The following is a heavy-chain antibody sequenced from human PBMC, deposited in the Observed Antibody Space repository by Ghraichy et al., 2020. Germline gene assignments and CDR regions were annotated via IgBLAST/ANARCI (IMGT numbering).Heavy chain of an antibody. J-gene: IGHJ4*02. CDR2: IYYSGST. Sequence: SETLSHTCTVSGGSISSGGYYWSWIRQHPGKGLEWIGYIYYSGSTYYNPSLKSRVTISVDTSKNQFSLKLSSVTAADTAVYYCARGGGGIRSFDYWGQGTLVTVSS. D-gene: IGHD2-15*01. CDR1: GGSISSGGYY. CDR3: ARGGGGIRSFDY. V-gene: IGHV4-31*03.